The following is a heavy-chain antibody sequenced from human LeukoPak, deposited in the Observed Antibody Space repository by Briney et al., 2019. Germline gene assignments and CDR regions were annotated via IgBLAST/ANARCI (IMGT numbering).Heavy chain of an antibody. Sequence: PGGSLRLSCAASGFTFSSYAMHWVRQAPGKGLEWVAVISNDGSNKYYADSVKGRFTISRDSSKNALYLQMNSLRAEDTAVYYCARDGLGTDMVPKPSDSFDIWGQGTMVTVSS. J-gene: IGHJ3*02. CDR1: GFTFSSYA. V-gene: IGHV3-30-3*01. D-gene: IGHD4/OR15-4a*01. CDR3: ARDGLGTDMVPKPSDSFDI. CDR2: ISNDGSNK.